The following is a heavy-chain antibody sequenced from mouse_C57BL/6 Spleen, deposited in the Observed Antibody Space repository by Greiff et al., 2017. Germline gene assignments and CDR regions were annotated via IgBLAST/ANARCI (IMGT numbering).Heavy chain of an antibody. V-gene: IGHV1-15*01. CDR2: IDPETGGT. J-gene: IGHJ2*01. Sequence: QVQLQQSGAELVRPGASVTLSCKASGYTFTDYEMHLVKQTPVHGLEWIGAIDPETGGTAYNQKFKGKAILTADKSSSTAYMELRSLTSEDSAVYYCTRVSDRAFDYWGQGTTLTVSS. D-gene: IGHD3-2*01. CDR3: TRVSDRAFDY. CDR1: GYTFTDYE.